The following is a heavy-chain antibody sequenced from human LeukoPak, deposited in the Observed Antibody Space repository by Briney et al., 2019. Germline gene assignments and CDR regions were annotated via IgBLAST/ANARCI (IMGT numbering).Heavy chain of an antibody. V-gene: IGHV1-69*13. J-gene: IGHJ4*02. CDR1: GGTFSNYA. CDR3: ARNSVLRYFDWLFFFDY. Sequence: SVKVSCKASGGTFSNYAISWVRQAPGQGLEWMGGIIPIFGTANYAQKFQGRVTITADESTSTAYMELSSLRSEDTAVYYCARNSVLRYFDWLFFFDYWGQGTLVTVSS. D-gene: IGHD3-9*01. CDR2: IIPIFGTA.